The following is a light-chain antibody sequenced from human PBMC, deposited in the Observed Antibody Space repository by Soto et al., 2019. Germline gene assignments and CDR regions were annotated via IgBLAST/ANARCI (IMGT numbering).Light chain of an antibody. CDR3: AAWDDSLNGYV. CDR2: SNN. J-gene: IGLJ1*01. Sequence: QSVLTQPPSASGTPGQRGTISCSGSSSNIGSKTVNWYQQLPGTAPKLLIYSNNQRPSGVPDRFSGSKSGTSASLAISGLQSEDEADYYCAAWDDSLNGYVFGTGTKLTVL. CDR1: SSNIGSKT. V-gene: IGLV1-44*01.